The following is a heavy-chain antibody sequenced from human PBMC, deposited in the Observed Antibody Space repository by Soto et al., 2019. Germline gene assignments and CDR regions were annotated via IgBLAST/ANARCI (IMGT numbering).Heavy chain of an antibody. D-gene: IGHD6-13*01. Sequence: QLQLQESGSGLVKPSQTLSLTCSVSGGSISSDSYSWSWIRQPPGKGLEWIGYIFHSGRTYYNPSLSSRVTVSVDSSKSQFSLRLISMTAADTAVYFCARGGSSSWRFPDPWGQGTLVTVSS. V-gene: IGHV4-30-2*01. CDR3: ARGGSSSWRFPDP. CDR2: IFHSGRT. CDR1: GGSISSDSYS. J-gene: IGHJ5*02.